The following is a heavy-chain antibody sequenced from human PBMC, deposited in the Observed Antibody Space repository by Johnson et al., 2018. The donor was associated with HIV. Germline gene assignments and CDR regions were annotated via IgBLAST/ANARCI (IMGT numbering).Heavy chain of an antibody. CDR2: IKQDGSEK. CDR3: TRLYSSGWYGSAFDI. D-gene: IGHD6-19*01. CDR1: GFTFSRYW. V-gene: IGHV3-7*03. J-gene: IGHJ3*02. Sequence: VQLVESGGGVVRPGGSLRLSCVASGFTFSRYWMSWVRQAPGKGLEWVANIKQDGSEKYYVDSVKGRFTISRENAKNSLYLQMNSLKTEDTAVYYCTRLYSSGWYGSAFDIWGQGTMVTVSS.